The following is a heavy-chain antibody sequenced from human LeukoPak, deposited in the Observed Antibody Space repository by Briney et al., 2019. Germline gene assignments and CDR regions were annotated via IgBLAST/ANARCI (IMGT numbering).Heavy chain of an antibody. Sequence: SETLSLTCTVSGGSISSYYWSWIRQPAGKGLEWIGRIYTSGSTNYNPSLKSRVTMSVDTSKNQFSLKLSSVTAADTAVYYCARAPWPTYSGYDVYYNYGMDVWGQGTTVTVSS. V-gene: IGHV4-4*07. J-gene: IGHJ6*02. CDR1: GGSISSYY. CDR3: ARAPWPTYSGYDVYYNYGMDV. D-gene: IGHD5-12*01. CDR2: IYTSGST.